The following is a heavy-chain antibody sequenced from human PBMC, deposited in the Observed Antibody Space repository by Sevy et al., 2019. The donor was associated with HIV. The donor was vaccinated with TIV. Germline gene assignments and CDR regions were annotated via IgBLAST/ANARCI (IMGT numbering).Heavy chain of an antibody. CDR3: ARASSPYCCVDCLYAFSI. J-gene: IGHJ3*02. CDR1: GFTFSSFS. CDR2: ISSSGSSI. Sequence: GGSLRVSCAASGFTFSSFSMNWVRQAPGKTLEWISYISSSGSSIYYADSVKGGFSISRDNAKRSLYLQMNSLRDEDTAVYYCARASSPYCCVDCLYAFSIWGQGTMVTVSS. V-gene: IGHV3-48*02. D-gene: IGHD2-21*02.